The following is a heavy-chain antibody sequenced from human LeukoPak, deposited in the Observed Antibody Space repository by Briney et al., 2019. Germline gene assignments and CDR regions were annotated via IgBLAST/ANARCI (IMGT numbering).Heavy chain of an antibody. D-gene: IGHD6-19*01. Sequence: PSQTLSLTCTVSGGSISSGSYYWSWIRQPAGKGLEWIGRIYTSGSTNYNPSLKSRVTISVDTSKNQFSLKLSSVTAADTAVYYCARAPEQWLVDYWGREPWSPSPQ. CDR3: ARAPEQWLVDY. J-gene: IGHJ4*02. CDR2: IYTSGST. CDR1: GGSISSGSYY. V-gene: IGHV4-61*02.